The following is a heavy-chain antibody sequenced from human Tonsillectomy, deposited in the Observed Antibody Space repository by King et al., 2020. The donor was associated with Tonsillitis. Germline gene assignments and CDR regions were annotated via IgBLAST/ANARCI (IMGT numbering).Heavy chain of an antibody. CDR1: GFTFSDYY. D-gene: IGHD6-6*01. CDR2: ISSSGSTF. CDR3: ASAVSSSSAYFQH. V-gene: IGHV3-11*01. J-gene: IGHJ1*01. Sequence: VQLVESGGGLVKPGGSLRLSCAASGFTFSDYYMSWIRQAPGKGLEWVSYISSSGSTFYYADSVKGRFTISRDNAKNSLYLQMNSLRAEDTAVYYCASAVSSSSAYFQHWGQGTLVTVSS.